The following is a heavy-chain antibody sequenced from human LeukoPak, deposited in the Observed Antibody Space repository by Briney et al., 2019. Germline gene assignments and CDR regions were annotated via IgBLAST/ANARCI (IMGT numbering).Heavy chain of an antibody. CDR2: INQDGSEK. V-gene: IGHV3-7*03. J-gene: IGHJ4*02. CDR1: GFTFSNYW. Sequence: GGSLRLSCAASGFTFSNYWMTWVRQAPGKGLEWVANINQDGSEKYYVDSVKGRFTIPRDNAKTSLYLQMSSLRAEDTAVYYCARDRGPRTGFMVREAYDYWGQGTLVTVSS. CDR3: ARDRGPRTGFMVREAYDY. D-gene: IGHD3-10*01.